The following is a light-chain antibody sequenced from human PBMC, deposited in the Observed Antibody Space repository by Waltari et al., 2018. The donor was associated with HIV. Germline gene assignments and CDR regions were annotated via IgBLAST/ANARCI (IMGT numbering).Light chain of an antibody. Sequence: EVVLTQSPSTLSLSQGERATLSCRASQNIGNYLAWYQQKPGQAPSLLLYDASTRASGIPAMCSGSGSGTDFTLTISSLEPEDVAVYYCQQHSNWPPVTFGQGTRLEI. J-gene: IGKJ5*01. V-gene: IGKV3-11*01. CDR3: QQHSNWPPVT. CDR1: QNIGNY. CDR2: DAS.